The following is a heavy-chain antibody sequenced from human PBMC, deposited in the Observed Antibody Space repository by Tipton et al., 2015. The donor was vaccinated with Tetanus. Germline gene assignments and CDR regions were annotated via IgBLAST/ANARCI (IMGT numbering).Heavy chain of an antibody. CDR3: ARKWDIVAVSAANYYGLDV. CDR1: GYTFTDFY. V-gene: IGHV1-69*13. CDR2: IIPIFGTA. D-gene: IGHD2-2*01. J-gene: IGHJ6*02. Sequence: QLVQSGAEVRKPGASVKVSCKTSGYTFTDFYMHWVRQPPGQGLEWMGGIIPIFGTAKYAQKFQGRVTITADESTSTAYMELSSLRSEDTAVYYCARKWDIVAVSAANYYGLDVWGQGTTVTVSS.